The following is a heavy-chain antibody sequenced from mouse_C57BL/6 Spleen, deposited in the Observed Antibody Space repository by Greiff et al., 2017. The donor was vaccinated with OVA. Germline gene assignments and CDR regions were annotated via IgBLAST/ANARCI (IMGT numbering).Heavy chain of an antibody. Sequence: VQLQQSGPELVKPGASVKISCKASGYAFSSSWMNWVKQRPGKGLEWIGRIYPGDGDTNYNGKFKGKATLTADKSSSTAYMQLSSLTSEDSAVYYWARGGYYGSSYGDAMDDWGQGTSVTVSS. CDR1: GYAFSSSW. CDR3: ARGGYYGSSYGDAMDD. CDR2: IYPGDGDT. V-gene: IGHV1-82*01. D-gene: IGHD1-1*01. J-gene: IGHJ4*01.